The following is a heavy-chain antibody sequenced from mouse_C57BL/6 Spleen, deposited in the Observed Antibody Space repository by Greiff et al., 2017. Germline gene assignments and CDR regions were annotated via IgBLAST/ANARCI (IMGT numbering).Heavy chain of an antibody. Sequence: EVQLQQSGPVLVKPGASVKMSCKASGYTFTDYYMNWVKQSHGKSLEWSGVINPYNGGTSYNQKFKGKATLTVDKSSSTAYMELNSLTSEDSAVYYCASHPYDYPWFAYWGQGTLVTVSA. V-gene: IGHV1-19*01. J-gene: IGHJ3*01. CDR2: INPYNGGT. D-gene: IGHD2-4*01. CDR1: GYTFTDYY. CDR3: ASHPYDYPWFAY.